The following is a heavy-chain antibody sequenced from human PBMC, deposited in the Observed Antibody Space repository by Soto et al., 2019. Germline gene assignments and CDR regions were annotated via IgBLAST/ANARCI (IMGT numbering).Heavy chain of an antibody. CDR3: ARVGVSRSSSWYLSCYFDY. V-gene: IGHV4-31*03. CDR2: IYYSGST. J-gene: IGHJ4*02. Sequence: SETLSLTCTVSGGSISSGGYYWSWIRQHPGKGLEWIGYIYYSGSTYYNPSLKSRVTISVDTSKNQFSLKLSSVTAADTAVYYCARVGVSRSSSWYLSCYFDYWGQGTLVTVSS. CDR1: GGSISSGGYY. D-gene: IGHD6-13*01.